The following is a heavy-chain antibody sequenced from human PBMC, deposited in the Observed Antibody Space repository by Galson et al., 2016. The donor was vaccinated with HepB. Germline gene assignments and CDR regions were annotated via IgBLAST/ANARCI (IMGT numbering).Heavy chain of an antibody. V-gene: IGHV3-11*01. J-gene: IGHJ3*02. CDR2: ISGSETAI. CDR1: GFTFSDYF. CDR3: AGGTLRSFDWLLSEAFEI. Sequence: SLRLSCAVSGFTFSDYFMAWLRQAPGKGLEWISYISGSETAIYYADSVMGRFTISRDNTKNSLYLQMNSLRGEDTAVYYCAGGTLRSFDWLLSEAFEIWGQGTMVTVSS. D-gene: IGHD3-9*01.